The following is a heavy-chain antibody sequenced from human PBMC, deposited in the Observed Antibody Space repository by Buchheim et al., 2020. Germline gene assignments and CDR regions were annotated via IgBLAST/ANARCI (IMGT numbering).Heavy chain of an antibody. J-gene: IGHJ5*02. D-gene: IGHD3-3*01. CDR1: GGSISSYY. V-gene: IGHV4-59*01. CDR2: IYYSGST. CDR3: ARGITIFGVVENWFDP. Sequence: QVQLQESGPGLVKPSETLSLTCTVSGGSISSYYWSWIRQPPGKGLEWIGYIYYSGSTNYNPSLKSRVTISVDTSKNQFSLKLSSVTAADTAVYYCARGITIFGVVENWFDPWGQGTL.